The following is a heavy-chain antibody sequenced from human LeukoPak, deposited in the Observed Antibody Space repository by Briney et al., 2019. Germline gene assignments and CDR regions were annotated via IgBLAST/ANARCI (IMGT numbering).Heavy chain of an antibody. CDR1: GGSFSGYY. D-gene: IGHD3-10*01. J-gene: IGHJ4*02. CDR3: ARGRGRNYYGSGSYFDY. V-gene: IGHV4-34*01. CDR2: INHSGST. Sequence: SETLSLTCAVYGGSFSGYYWSWIRQPPGKGLVWIVEINHSGSTNYNPSLKSRVTISVDTSKNQFSLKLSSVTAADTAVYYCARGRGRNYYGSGSYFDYWGQGTLVTVSS.